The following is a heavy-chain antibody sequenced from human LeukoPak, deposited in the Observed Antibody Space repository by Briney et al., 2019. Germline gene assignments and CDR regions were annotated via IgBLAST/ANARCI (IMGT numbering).Heavy chain of an antibody. D-gene: IGHD3-22*01. CDR3: AKTYYYDSSGYYYENAFDI. J-gene: IGHJ3*02. CDR2: ISSSSSYT. CDR1: GFTFSDYY. V-gene: IGHV3-11*06. Sequence: GGSLRLSCAASGFTFSDYYMSWIRQAPGKGLEWVSYISSSSSYTNYADSVKGRFTISRDNAKNTLYLQMNSLRAEDTAMYYCAKTYYYDSSGYYYENAFDIWGLGTMVTVSS.